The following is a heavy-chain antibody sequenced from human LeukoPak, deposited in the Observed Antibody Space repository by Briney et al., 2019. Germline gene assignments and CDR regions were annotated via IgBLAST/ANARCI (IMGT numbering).Heavy chain of an antibody. Sequence: SETLSLTCTVSGGSISSSSYYWGWIRQPPGKGLEWIGSIYYSGSTYYNPSLKSRVTISVDTSKNQFSLKLSSVTAADTAVYYCAVNDYGDYSFDYWGQGTLVTVSS. J-gene: IGHJ4*02. D-gene: IGHD4-17*01. CDR2: IYYSGST. V-gene: IGHV4-39*01. CDR3: AVNDYGDYSFDY. CDR1: GGSISSSSYY.